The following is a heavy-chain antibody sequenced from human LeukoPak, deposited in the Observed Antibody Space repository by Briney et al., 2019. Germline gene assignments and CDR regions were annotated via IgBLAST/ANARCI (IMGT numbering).Heavy chain of an antibody. CDR1: GGSISSYY. Sequence: PSETLSLTCAVSGGSISSYYWSWIRQPAGKGLEWIGDIYYSGSTNYNPSLKSRVIISADTSKNQFSLKLSSVTAADTAMYYCARGKCDRSAYCPPDYWGQGTLVTVSS. J-gene: IGHJ4*02. CDR3: ARGKCDRSAYCPPDY. CDR2: IYYSGST. V-gene: IGHV4-59*01. D-gene: IGHD3-22*01.